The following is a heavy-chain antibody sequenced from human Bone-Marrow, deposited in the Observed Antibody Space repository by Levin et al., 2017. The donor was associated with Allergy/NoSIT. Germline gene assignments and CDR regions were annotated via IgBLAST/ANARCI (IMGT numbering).Heavy chain of an antibody. CDR2: IYYSGST. D-gene: IGHD1-26*01. CDR3: ARRSSYINGKVADAFDV. Sequence: TSETLSLTCTVSGDIVNSASYYWNWIRRAPGKGLEWIGHIYYSGSTIYNPSLNSRVTISLDTSRNHFSLELRSMTAADTAVYFCARRSSYINGKVADAFDVWGQGTVVTVSS. CDR1: GDIVNSASYY. J-gene: IGHJ3*01. V-gene: IGHV4-61*03.